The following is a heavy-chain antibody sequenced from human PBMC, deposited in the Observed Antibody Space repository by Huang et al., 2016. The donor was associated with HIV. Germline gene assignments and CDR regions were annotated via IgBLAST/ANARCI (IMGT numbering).Heavy chain of an antibody. Sequence: EVQLVESGGGLVQSGGSLRLSCAASGFTVSSNYMTWVRKASGKGLEWVSVIYSGGSTYYSDSVKGRFTLSRDNSKNMVYLQMNSLNAEDTAVYYCARETSRRGTRSYSMDVWGQGTAVTVSS. CDR3: ARETSRRGTRSYSMDV. CDR2: IYSGGST. J-gene: IGHJ6*02. CDR1: GFTVSSNY. V-gene: IGHV3-53*01. D-gene: IGHD3-16*01.